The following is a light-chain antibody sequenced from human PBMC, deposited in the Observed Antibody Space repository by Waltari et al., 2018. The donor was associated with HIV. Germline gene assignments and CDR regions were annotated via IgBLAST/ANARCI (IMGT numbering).Light chain of an antibody. CDR3: CSCPRSGIRYV. V-gene: IGLV2-23*02. CDR2: EVT. J-gene: IGLJ1*01. Sequence: QSALTQPASVSGSPGQSITISCTGTSSNVGSDDLVSWYQQHPGEAPNLIIYEVTQRPSGVSNRFSGSKSGNTASLTISGLQAEDEADYYCCSCPRSGIRYVFGTGTKVTVL. CDR1: SSNVGSDDL.